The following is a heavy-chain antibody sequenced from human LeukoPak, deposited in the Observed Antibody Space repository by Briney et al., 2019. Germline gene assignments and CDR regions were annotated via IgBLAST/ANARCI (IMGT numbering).Heavy chain of an antibody. V-gene: IGHV1-18*01. J-gene: IGHJ3*01. CDR2: ISAYNGNT. D-gene: IGHD3-3*01. CDR3: ASVKYYDFWSCYFDP. Sequence: ASVKVSCKASGYTFTSYGISWVRQAPGQGLEWMGWISAYNGNTNYAQKLQGRVTMTTDTSTSTAYMELRSLRSDDTAVYYCASVKYYDFWSCYFDPWGQGTMVTVSS. CDR1: GYTFTSYG.